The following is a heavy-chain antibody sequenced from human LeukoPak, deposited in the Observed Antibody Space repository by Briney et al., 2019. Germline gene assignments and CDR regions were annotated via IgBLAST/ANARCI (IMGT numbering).Heavy chain of an antibody. J-gene: IGHJ6*02. CDR2: ISSSSSTI. Sequence: GGSLRLSCAASGFTFSSYSMNWVRQAPGKGLEWVSYISSSSSTIYYADSVKGRFTISRDNAKNSLYLQMNSLRDEDTAVYYCARVTSAPTYYDFWSGYLQDGMDVWGQGTTVTVSS. D-gene: IGHD3-3*01. CDR1: GFTFSSYS. V-gene: IGHV3-48*02. CDR3: ARVTSAPTYYDFWSGYLQDGMDV.